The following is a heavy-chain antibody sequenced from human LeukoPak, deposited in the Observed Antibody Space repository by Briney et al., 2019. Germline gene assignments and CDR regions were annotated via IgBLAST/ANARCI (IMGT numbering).Heavy chain of an antibody. D-gene: IGHD2-21*02. CDR1: GFTFSSYA. CDR3: AKSGRVSPLRAFDI. J-gene: IGHJ3*02. Sequence: GGSLRLSCAASGFTFSSYAMSWVRQAPGRGLEWVSAISGSGGSTYYADSVKGRVTISRDNSKNTLYLQMNSLRAEDTAVYYCAKSGRVSPLRAFDIWGQGTMVTVSS. CDR2: ISGSGGST. V-gene: IGHV3-23*01.